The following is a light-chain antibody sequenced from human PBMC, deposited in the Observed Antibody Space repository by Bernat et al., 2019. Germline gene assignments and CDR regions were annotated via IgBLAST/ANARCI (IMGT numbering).Light chain of an antibody. V-gene: IGLV3-1*01. CDR1: NFENKY. J-gene: IGLJ1*01. CDR2: QDK. Sequence: SFVLTQPPSVSVSPGQTATIACSGTNFENKYVCWYQQKTGQAPVLIIYQDKRRPSGIPERFSGSSSGNTATLTIGGTQPVDEADYYCQTWDSTTYVFGTGTKVSVL. CDR3: QTWDSTTYV.